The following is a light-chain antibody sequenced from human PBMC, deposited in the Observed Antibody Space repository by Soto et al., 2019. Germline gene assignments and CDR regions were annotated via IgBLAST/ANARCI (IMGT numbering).Light chain of an antibody. CDR1: QGISNY. J-gene: IGKJ3*01. Sequence: DIQMTQSPSSLSASVGDRVTITCRASQGISNYLDWYQQKPGNVPELLIYGASTLKSGVPSRFSGSGSGTDFKLTISSLQHEDVASYYCQKYNSAPFTFGPGTKVDIK. V-gene: IGKV1-27*01. CDR3: QKYNSAPFT. CDR2: GAS.